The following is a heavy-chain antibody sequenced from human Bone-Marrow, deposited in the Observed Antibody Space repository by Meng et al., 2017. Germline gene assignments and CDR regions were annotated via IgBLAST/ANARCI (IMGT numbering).Heavy chain of an antibody. CDR1: GFTFSNAW. CDR2: MKSNVDGGTV. CDR3: TGHIDY. V-gene: IGHV3-15*01. Sequence: VQLVGSGGGVGQPGRSLRLSCAGSGFTFSNAWMTWVRQAPGKGLEWIGLMKSNVDGGTVDYAAALKGRFFISRDDSKNMFYLQMNSLKSEDTAVYYCTGHIDYWGHGTLVTVSS. J-gene: IGHJ4*01.